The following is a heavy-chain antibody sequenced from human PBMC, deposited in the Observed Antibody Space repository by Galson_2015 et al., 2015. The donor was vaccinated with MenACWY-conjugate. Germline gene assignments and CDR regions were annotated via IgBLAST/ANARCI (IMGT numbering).Heavy chain of an antibody. CDR2: INRDGGDT. CDR1: GFTFDSYR. CDR3: ARIFYCGFDY. Sequence: SLRLSCAASGFTFDSYRMRWVRQAPGKGLEWVTNINRDGGDTYYASSVKGRFTISKDNAENSLYLQMNSLRAEDTAIYYCARIFYCGFDYWGQGTLVTVSS. D-gene: IGHD2/OR15-2a*01. J-gene: IGHJ4*02. V-gene: IGHV3-7*01.